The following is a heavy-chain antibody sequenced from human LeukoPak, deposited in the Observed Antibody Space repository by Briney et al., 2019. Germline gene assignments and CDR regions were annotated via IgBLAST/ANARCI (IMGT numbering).Heavy chain of an antibody. D-gene: IGHD2-2*01. CDR1: GFNFDDFG. CDR3: AKEGERIPAGAWSWIDH. V-gene: IGHV3-43*01. Sequence: PGGSLRLSCEASGFNFDDFGMHWVRQGPGKGLEWVSLISWNGGTTYYADSVKGRFTVSRDNSKNSLYLQMNSLRSEDTAFYFCAKEGERIPAGAWSWIDHWGQGTLVTVSS. J-gene: IGHJ5*02. CDR2: ISWNGGTT.